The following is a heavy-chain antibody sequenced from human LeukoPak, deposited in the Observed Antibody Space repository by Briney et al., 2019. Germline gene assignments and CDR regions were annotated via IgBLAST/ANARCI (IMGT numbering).Heavy chain of an antibody. D-gene: IGHD1-14*01. J-gene: IGHJ3*02. V-gene: IGHV3-15*01. Sequence: GGSLRLSCAASGFTVNNAWMSWVRQAPGKGLEWVGRIKSKTDGGTTDYAAPVKGRFTISRDESKSTLYLQMNSLKTEDTALYYCTTLHHAAFDIWGQGTMVTVSS. CDR3: TTLHHAAFDI. CDR2: IKSKTDGGTT. CDR1: GFTVNNAW.